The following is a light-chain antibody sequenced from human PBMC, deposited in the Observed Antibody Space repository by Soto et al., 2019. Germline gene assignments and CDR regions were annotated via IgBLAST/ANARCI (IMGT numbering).Light chain of an antibody. J-gene: IGKJ1*01. Sequence: EIVLTQSPGTLSLSPGERATLSCRASQSVTSSYLAWYQQKPGEAPRLLMYAAASRATGIPDRFSGSGSGTDFTLTISRLEPEDFAVYYCQQYGSSRTLGQGTKVDIK. CDR2: AAA. CDR3: QQYGSSRT. V-gene: IGKV3-20*01. CDR1: QSVTSSY.